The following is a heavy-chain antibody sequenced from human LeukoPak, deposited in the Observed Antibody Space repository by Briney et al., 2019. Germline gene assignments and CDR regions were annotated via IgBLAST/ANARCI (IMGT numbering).Heavy chain of an antibody. CDR2: FDPEDGET. CDR1: GYTLTELS. J-gene: IGHJ5*02. D-gene: IGHD4-11*01. Sequence: ASVKVSCKVSGYTLTELSMHWVRQAPGKGLEWMGGFDPEDGETIYAQKFQGRVTMTEDTSTDTAYMELSSLRSEDTAVYYCATGIYSNYPIGFDPWGQGTLVTVSS. V-gene: IGHV1-24*01. CDR3: ATGIYSNYPIGFDP.